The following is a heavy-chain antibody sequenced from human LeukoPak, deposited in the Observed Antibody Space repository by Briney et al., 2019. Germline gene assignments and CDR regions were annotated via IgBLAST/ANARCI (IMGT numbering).Heavy chain of an antibody. D-gene: IGHD1-26*01. CDR1: GFTFSSYA. J-gene: IGHJ4*02. CDR2: ISYFGSNK. V-gene: IGHV3-30*04. Sequence: PGGSLRLSCAASGFTFSSYAMHWVRQAPGKGLEWVAVISYFGSNKYYADSVKGRFTISRDNSKNTLYLQMNSLRAEDTAVYYCAKDLKIVGVTTWEVDYWGQGTLVTVSS. CDR3: AKDLKIVGVTTWEVDY.